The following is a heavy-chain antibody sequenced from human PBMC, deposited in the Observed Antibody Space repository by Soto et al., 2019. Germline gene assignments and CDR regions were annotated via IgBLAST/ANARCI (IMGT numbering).Heavy chain of an antibody. J-gene: IGHJ4*02. CDR1: GFTFSSYA. D-gene: IGHD2-15*01. Sequence: QVQLVESGGGVVQPGRSLRLSCTASGFTFSSYAMHWVRQAPGKGLEWVAVISYDGGDKYYADSVKGRFTISRDNSKNPLFLQMNSLRPEDTAVYYCARDHCRGGTCAFTYWGQGTLVTVSS. CDR2: ISYDGGDK. V-gene: IGHV3-30-3*01. CDR3: ARDHCRGGTCAFTY.